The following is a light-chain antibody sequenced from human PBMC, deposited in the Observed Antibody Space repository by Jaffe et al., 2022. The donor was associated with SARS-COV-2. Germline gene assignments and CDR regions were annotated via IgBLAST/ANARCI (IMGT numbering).Light chain of an antibody. V-gene: IGLV3-25*03. CDR2: KDN. J-gene: IGLJ2*01. CDR3: QSTDSSDTYLV. CDR1: ALPKQF. Sequence: SYDLTQPPSVSVSPGQTARITCSGDALPKQFSYWYQQKPGQAPVLVIYKDNERPSGIPERFSGSNSGTTVTLTIFGVQAEDEADYYCQSTDSSDTYLVFGGGTKLTVL.